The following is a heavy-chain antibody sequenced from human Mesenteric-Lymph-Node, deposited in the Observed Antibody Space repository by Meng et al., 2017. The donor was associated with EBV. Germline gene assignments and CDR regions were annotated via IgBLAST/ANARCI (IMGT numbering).Heavy chain of an antibody. CDR2: IIPIFGTA. J-gene: IGHJ4*02. Sequence: QVDAGQAGAEVKKPGASVKGSCKASGYTFTRDGISWVRQAPGKGLEWMGGIIPIFGTANYAQKFQGRVTITADKSTSTAYMELSSLRSEDTAVYYCARDMTTVTKDLGYWGQGTLVTVSS. D-gene: IGHD4-17*01. V-gene: IGHV1-69*06. CDR3: ARDMTTVTKDLGY. CDR1: GYTFTRDG.